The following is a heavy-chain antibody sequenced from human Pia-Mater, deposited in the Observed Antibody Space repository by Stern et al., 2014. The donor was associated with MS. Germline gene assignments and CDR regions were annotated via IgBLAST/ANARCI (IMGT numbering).Heavy chain of an antibody. V-gene: IGHV1-69*01. CDR1: GGTFSDNA. Sequence: VQLVESGAEVKKPGSSVKVSCKVSGGTFSDNAFSWVRQAPGQGLEWMGGINPIFGAADYAQNFQGRVTITADESTSTVYMEMSSLRSEDTAVYHCARGAYCGGDCYWGWFDSWGQGTLVTVSS. D-gene: IGHD2-21*02. J-gene: IGHJ5*01. CDR3: ARGAYCGGDCYWGWFDS. CDR2: INPIFGAA.